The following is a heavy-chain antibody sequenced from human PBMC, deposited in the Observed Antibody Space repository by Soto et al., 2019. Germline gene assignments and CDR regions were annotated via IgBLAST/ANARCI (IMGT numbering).Heavy chain of an antibody. Sequence: GASVKVSCKASGYTFTGYYMHWVRQAPGQGLEWMGWINPNSGGTNYAQKFQGWVTMTRDTSISTAYMELSRLRSDGTAVYYCARDLTMVRGVTFPPYYYYYGMDVWGQGTTVTVSS. D-gene: IGHD3-10*01. J-gene: IGHJ6*02. V-gene: IGHV1-2*04. CDR3: ARDLTMVRGVTFPPYYYYYGMDV. CDR1: GYTFTGYY. CDR2: INPNSGGT.